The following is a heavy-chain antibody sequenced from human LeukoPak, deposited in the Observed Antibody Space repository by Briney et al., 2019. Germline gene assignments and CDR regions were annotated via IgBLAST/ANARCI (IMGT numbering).Heavy chain of an antibody. J-gene: IGHJ4*02. CDR3: AREGTTMGGVDY. CDR2: ISSSSSYI. V-gene: IGHV3-21*01. Sequence: GGSLRLSCAASGFTFSSYSMNWVRQAPGKGLEWVSSISSSSSYIYYADSVKGRFTISRDNAKNSLYLQMNSLRAEDTAVYYCAREGTTMGGVDYWGQGTLVTVSS. CDR1: GFTFSSYS. D-gene: IGHD3-10*01.